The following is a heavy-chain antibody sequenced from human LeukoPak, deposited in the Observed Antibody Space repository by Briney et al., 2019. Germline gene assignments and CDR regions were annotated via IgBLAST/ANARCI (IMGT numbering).Heavy chain of an antibody. CDR3: ARHLGVITTFYYYYYMDV. CDR1: GGSFSGYY. J-gene: IGHJ6*03. Sequence: SETLSLTCAVYGGSFSGYYWSWIRQPPGKGLEWTGEINHSGSTNYNPSLKSRVTMSVDTSKNQFSLKLSSVTAADTAVYYCARHLGVITTFYYYYYMDVWGKGTTVTISS. D-gene: IGHD3-22*01. CDR2: INHSGST. V-gene: IGHV4-34*01.